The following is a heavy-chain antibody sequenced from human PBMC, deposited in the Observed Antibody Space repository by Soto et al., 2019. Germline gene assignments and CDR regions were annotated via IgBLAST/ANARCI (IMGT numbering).Heavy chain of an antibody. Sequence: ASVKVSCKTSGYTFNTYGINWVRQAPGQGLELMGWISAYDGKTTYAEKFQGRVTLTTDTSTSTAYMELSRLRSDDTAVYYCARESAAAGLYNWFDPWGQGTLVTVSS. CDR3: ARESAAAGLYNWFDP. V-gene: IGHV1-18*01. CDR1: GYTFNTYG. CDR2: ISAYDGKT. J-gene: IGHJ5*02. D-gene: IGHD6-13*01.